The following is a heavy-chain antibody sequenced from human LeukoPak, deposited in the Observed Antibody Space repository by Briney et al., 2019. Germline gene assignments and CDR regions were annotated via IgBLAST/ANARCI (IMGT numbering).Heavy chain of an antibody. V-gene: IGHV3-66*02. CDR2: IYSGGST. CDR1: EFSVGSNY. D-gene: IGHD3-22*01. J-gene: IGHJ4*02. CDR3: AKESESYDSSGSTLDY. Sequence: QPGGSLRLSCAASEFSVGSNYMTWVRQAPGKGLEWVSLIYSGGSTYYADSVKGRFTISRDNSKNTLYLQMNSLRTEDTAVYYCAKESESYDSSGSTLDYRGQGTLVTVSS.